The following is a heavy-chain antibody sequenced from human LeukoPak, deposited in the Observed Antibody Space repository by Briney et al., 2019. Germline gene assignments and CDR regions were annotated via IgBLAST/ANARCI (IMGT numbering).Heavy chain of an antibody. CDR1: GGSVSSGSSY. V-gene: IGHV4-61*01. J-gene: IGHJ4*02. CDR2: IYYSGST. Sequence: PSETLSLTCTVSGGSVSSGSSYWSWIRQPPGKGLEWIGYIYYSGSTNYNPSLKSRVTISVDTSKNQFSLKLSSVTAADTAVYYCARGEWLSSVFDYWGQGTLVTVSS. D-gene: IGHD3-3*01. CDR3: ARGEWLSSVFDY.